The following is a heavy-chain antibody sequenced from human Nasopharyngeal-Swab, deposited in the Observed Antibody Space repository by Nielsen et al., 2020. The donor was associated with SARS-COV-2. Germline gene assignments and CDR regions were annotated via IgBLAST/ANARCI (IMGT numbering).Heavy chain of an antibody. D-gene: IGHD1-26*01. J-gene: IGHJ4*02. Sequence: GGSLRLSCAASGFTFSDSYMSWIRQAPGKGLEWVSYISSSGTTIYYADSVKGRFTISRDNAKNSLYMQMNSLRDEDTAVYYCARGHPIVGATGIDYWGQGTLVTVSS. CDR3: ARGHPIVGATGIDY. CDR1: GFTFSDSY. CDR2: ISSSGTTI. V-gene: IGHV3-11*04.